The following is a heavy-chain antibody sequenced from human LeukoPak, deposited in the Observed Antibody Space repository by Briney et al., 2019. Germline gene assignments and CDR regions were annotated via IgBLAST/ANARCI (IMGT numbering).Heavy chain of an antibody. CDR1: GFTFSSYG. CDR3: ARDAKQQPVMSY. CDR2: IWYDGSNK. J-gene: IGHJ4*02. V-gene: IGHV3-33*01. D-gene: IGHD6-13*01. Sequence: GGSLRLSCAASGFTFSSYGMHWVRQAPGKGLEWVAVIWYDGSNKYYADSVKGRFTISGDNSKNTLYLQMNSLRAEDTAVYYCARDAKQQPVMSYWGQGTLVTVSS.